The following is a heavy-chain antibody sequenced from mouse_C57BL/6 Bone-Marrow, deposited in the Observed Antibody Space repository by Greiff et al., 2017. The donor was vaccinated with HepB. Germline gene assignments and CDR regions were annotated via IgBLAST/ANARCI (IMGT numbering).Heavy chain of an antibody. D-gene: IGHD1-1*01. Sequence: EVQLQQSGPGLVKPSQSLSLTCSVTGYSITSGYYWNWIRQFPGNKLEWMGYISYDGSNNYNPSLKNRISITRDTSKNQFFLKLNSVTTEDTATYYCARGDYYGSSRYYAMDYWGQGTSVTVSS. J-gene: IGHJ4*01. CDR1: GYSITSGYY. CDR3: ARGDYYGSSRYYAMDY. V-gene: IGHV3-6*01. CDR2: ISYDGSN.